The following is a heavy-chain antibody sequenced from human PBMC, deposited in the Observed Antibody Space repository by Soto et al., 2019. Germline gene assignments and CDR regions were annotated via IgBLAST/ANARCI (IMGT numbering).Heavy chain of an antibody. D-gene: IGHD4-4*01. CDR3: ARGNYSNYAYYYYMDV. CDR2: IYYSGST. CDR1: GGSISSYY. V-gene: IGHV4-59*08. J-gene: IGHJ6*03. Sequence: QVQLQESGPGLVKPSETLSLTCTVSGGSISSYYWSWIRQPPGKGLEWIGYIYYSGSTNYNPSLKSRVTSSVDTSKNQFSLKLSSVTAADTAVYYCARGNYSNYAYYYYMDVWGKGITVTVSS.